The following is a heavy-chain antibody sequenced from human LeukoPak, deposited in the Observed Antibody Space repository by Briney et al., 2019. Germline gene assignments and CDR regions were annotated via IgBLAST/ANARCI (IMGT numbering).Heavy chain of an antibody. V-gene: IGHV3-9*01. Sequence: GGSLRLSCAASGFTFDDHAMHWVRQAPGKGLEWVSSISWNSGRIGYADSVKGRFTISRDTAKKSLYLQMNSLRSEDTAFYYCAKDVWRGPFDAFDVWGQGTMVTVSS. CDR1: GFTFDDHA. CDR3: AKDVWRGPFDAFDV. CDR2: ISWNSGRI. J-gene: IGHJ3*01. D-gene: IGHD3-3*01.